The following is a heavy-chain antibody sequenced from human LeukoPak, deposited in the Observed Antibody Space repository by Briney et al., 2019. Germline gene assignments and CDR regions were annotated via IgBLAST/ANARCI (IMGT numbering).Heavy chain of an antibody. CDR2: ISSGGNTI. CDR1: GFTFSSYE. J-gene: IGHJ4*02. CDR3: AREGTAMVSFDY. D-gene: IGHD5-18*01. Sequence: GGSLRLSCAASGFTFSSYEMNWVRQAPGKGLEWVSYISSGGNTIYYADSVKGRFTISRDNAKNSLYLQMNSLRAEDTAVYYCAREGTAMVSFDYWGQGALVTVSS. V-gene: IGHV3-48*03.